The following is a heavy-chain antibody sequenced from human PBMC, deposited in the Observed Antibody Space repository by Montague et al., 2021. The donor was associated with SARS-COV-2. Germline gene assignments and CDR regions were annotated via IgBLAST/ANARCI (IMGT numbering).Heavy chain of an antibody. D-gene: IGHD1/OR15-1a*01. V-gene: IGHV4-39*02. CDR3: ARWGLNNAFDI. CDR1: GDSISRSHYF. Sequence: SETLSLTCSVSGDSISRSHYFWAWIRQPPGMGLEWIGSIYFTGKTNYHPSLKSRVTISIDTSKNYFSLRLSSVTAADSAVFYCARWGLNNAFDIWDLGTMITISS. J-gene: IGHJ3*02. CDR2: IYFTGKT.